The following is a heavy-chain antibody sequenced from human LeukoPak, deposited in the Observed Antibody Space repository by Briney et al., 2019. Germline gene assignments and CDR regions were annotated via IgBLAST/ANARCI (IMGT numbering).Heavy chain of an antibody. CDR3: VVTTRSKSFDY. CDR2: IKQDGSEK. D-gene: IGHD1-1*01. J-gene: IGHJ4*02. CDR1: GFTFSSYW. Sequence: GGSLRLSCAASGFTFSSYWMSLVRQAPGKGLEWVAQIKQDGSEKNYVDSVKGRFTVSRDNAENSLFMQMDSLRVEDTAFYYCVVTTRSKSFDYWGQGTLVTVSS. V-gene: IGHV3-7*01.